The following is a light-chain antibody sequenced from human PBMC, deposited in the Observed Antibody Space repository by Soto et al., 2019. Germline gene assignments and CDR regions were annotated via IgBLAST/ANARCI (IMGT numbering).Light chain of an antibody. Sequence: DIHLTQSPSFLSASVGDRVTITCRPSQAVPNNMAWYQQKPGKPPKLLIYEESTLHSGVPSRFGGRKSGTQFTLTIDSLQPEDFATYYCQQYSNLITFGQGTRLENK. CDR1: QAVPNN. V-gene: IGKV1-9*01. J-gene: IGKJ5*01. CDR2: EES. CDR3: QQYSNLIT.